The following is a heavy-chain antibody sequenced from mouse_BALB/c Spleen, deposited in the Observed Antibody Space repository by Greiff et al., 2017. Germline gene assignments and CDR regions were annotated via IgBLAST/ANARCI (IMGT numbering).Heavy chain of an antibody. V-gene: IGHV5-6-5*01. D-gene: IGHD1-1*01. J-gene: IGHJ4*01. Sequence: EVKLVESGGGLVKPGGSLKLSCAASGFTFSSYAMSWVRKTPEKRLEWVASISSGGSTYYPASVKGRFTISRDNARNILYLQMSSLRSEDTAMYYCARGHYYVSSDYYAMDYWGQGTSVTVSA. CDR3: ARGHYYVSSDYYAMDY. CDR2: ISSGGST. CDR1: GFTFSSYA.